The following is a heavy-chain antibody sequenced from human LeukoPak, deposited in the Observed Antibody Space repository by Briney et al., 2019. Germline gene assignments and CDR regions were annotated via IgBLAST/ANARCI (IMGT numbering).Heavy chain of an antibody. CDR3: ARDPSYSSSSRWFDP. CDR1: GFTFSDYY. J-gene: IGHJ5*02. CDR2: ISSSGTTI. D-gene: IGHD6-13*01. Sequence: PGGSLRLSCAASGFTFSDYYMNWIRQAPGKGLEWLSYISSSGTTIYYADPVKGRFTISRDNAKNLLYLQMNSLRAEDTAVYYCARDPSYSSSSRWFDPWGQGTLVTVSS. V-gene: IGHV3-11*04.